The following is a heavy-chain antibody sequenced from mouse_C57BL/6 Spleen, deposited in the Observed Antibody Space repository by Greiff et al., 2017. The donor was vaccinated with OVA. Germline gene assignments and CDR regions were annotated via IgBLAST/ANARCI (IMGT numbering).Heavy chain of an antibody. Sequence: EVMLVESGEGLVKPGGSLKLSCAASGFTFSSYAMSWVRPTPEKRLEWVAYISSGGDYIYYADTVKGRFTISRDNARNTLYLQMSSLKSEDTAMYYCTRDQGYGNYEKGMDYWGQGTSVTVSS. V-gene: IGHV5-9-1*02. J-gene: IGHJ4*01. CDR1: GFTFSSYA. CDR2: ISSGGDYI. D-gene: IGHD2-10*02. CDR3: TRDQGYGNYEKGMDY.